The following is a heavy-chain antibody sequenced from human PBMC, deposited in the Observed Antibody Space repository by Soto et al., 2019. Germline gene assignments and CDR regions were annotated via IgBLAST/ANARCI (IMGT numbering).Heavy chain of an antibody. V-gene: IGHV3-48*02. Sequence: EVELVESGGGFIQPGGSLRLSCAASGFSFNIYSMNWVRQAPGKGLEWVSYISGSSRTVFYADSVRGRFTISRDNANNSLYLEMNSLRDEDTALYYCARTSSCRRGPFDFWGQGTLVTVSS. CDR2: ISGSSRTV. J-gene: IGHJ4*02. CDR1: GFSFNIYS. D-gene: IGHD3-16*01. CDR3: ARTSSCRRGPFDF.